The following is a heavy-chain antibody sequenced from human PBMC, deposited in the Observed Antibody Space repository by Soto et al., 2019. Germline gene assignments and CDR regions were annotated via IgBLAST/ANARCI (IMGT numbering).Heavy chain of an antibody. V-gene: IGHV3-48*02. CDR2: ISSSSSTI. CDR3: AAHVSGSYRLSAFDI. D-gene: IGHD3-10*01. Sequence: GGSLRLSCAASGFTFSSYSMNWVRQAPGKGLEWVSYISSSSSTIYYADSVKGRFTISRDNAKNSLYLQMNSLRDEDTAVYYCAAHVSGSYRLSAFDIWGQGTMVTVSS. CDR1: GFTFSSYS. J-gene: IGHJ3*02.